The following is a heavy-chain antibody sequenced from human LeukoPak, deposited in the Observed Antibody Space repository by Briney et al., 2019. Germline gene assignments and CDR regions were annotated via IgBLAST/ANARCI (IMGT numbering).Heavy chain of an antibody. Sequence: SETLSLTCTVSGGSISSYYWSWIRQPPGKGLEWIGYIYYSGSTNYNPSLKSRVTISVDTSKNQFSLELSSVTAADTAVYYCASTIAAAGTGEYFQHWGQGTLVTVSS. J-gene: IGHJ1*01. V-gene: IGHV4-59*08. CDR2: IYYSGST. D-gene: IGHD6-13*01. CDR1: GGSISSYY. CDR3: ASTIAAAGTGEYFQH.